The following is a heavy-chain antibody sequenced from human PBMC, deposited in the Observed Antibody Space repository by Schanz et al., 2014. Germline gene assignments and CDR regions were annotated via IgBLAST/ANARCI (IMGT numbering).Heavy chain of an antibody. CDR2: IKNTFNSYTT. Sequence: EVQLVESGGGLVQPGGSLKLSCAASGFTFSDSALHWVRQAPGKGLEWVARIKNTFNSYTTEYAASVKGRFSISRDDSKSSLYLQMNSLKTEDTAVYFCARAAYSHGLDVWGRGTTVTVSS. D-gene: IGHD3-16*01. V-gene: IGHV3-72*01. CDR1: GFTFSDSA. CDR3: ARAAYSHGLDV. J-gene: IGHJ6*02.